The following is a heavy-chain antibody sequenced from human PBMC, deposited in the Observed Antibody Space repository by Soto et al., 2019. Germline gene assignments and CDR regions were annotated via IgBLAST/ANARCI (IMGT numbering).Heavy chain of an antibody. CDR1: GFSLTTSGVG. CDR3: AHNPSYITNWYIRDDWFDP. D-gene: IGHD6-13*01. Sequence: QITLNESGPALVKPTQTLTLTCTFSGFSLTTSGVGVHWLRQPPGKALEWLAVIYGDDDKRYNPSLETRLTITQDTSKNKVVLTMTNMDPMDTATYYCAHNPSYITNWYIRDDWFDPWGQGTLVTVSS. V-gene: IGHV2-5*02. CDR2: IYGDDDK. J-gene: IGHJ5*02.